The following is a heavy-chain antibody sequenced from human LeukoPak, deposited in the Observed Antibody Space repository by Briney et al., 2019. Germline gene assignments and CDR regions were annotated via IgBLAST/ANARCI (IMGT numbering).Heavy chain of an antibody. Sequence: GASVKVSCKASGYTFTSYGISWVRQAPGQGLEWMGWISAYNGNTNYAQKLQGRVTMTTDTSTSTAYMELRSLRSDDTAVYYCARRFLEWLGHPHDDYWGQGTLVTVSS. D-gene: IGHD3-3*01. CDR3: ARRFLEWLGHPHDDY. CDR2: ISAYNGNT. V-gene: IGHV1-18*01. J-gene: IGHJ4*02. CDR1: GYTFTSYG.